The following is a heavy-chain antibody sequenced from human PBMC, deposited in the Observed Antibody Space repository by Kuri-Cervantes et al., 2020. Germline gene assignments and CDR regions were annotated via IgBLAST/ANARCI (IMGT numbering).Heavy chain of an antibody. Sequence: GGSLRLSCKGSGYDFTNYWIAWVRQMRGKGLEWMGIIYPGDSDTGYSPSFQGQVTISADKSISTAYLQWSSLKASDTAMYYCARPVDIVATSPGYWGQGTLVTVSS. CDR3: ARPVDIVATSPGY. J-gene: IGHJ4*02. V-gene: IGHV5-51*01. CDR1: GYDFTNYW. D-gene: IGHD5-12*01. CDR2: IYPGDSDT.